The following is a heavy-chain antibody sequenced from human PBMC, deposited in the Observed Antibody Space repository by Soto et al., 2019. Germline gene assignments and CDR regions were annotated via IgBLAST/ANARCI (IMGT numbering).Heavy chain of an antibody. J-gene: IGHJ4*02. Sequence: PSETLSLTCTVSGGSISSGGYYWSWIRQHPGKGLEWIGYIYYSGSTYYNPSLKSRVTISVDTSKNQFSLKLSSVTAADTAVYYCARSMTYYYDSSGYYFDYWGQGTLVTVSS. V-gene: IGHV4-31*03. CDR3: ARSMTYYYDSSGYYFDY. CDR2: IYYSGST. D-gene: IGHD3-22*01. CDR1: GGSISSGGYY.